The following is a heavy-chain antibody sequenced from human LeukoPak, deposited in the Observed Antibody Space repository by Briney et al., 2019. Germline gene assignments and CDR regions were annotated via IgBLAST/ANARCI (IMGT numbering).Heavy chain of an antibody. Sequence: PGGSLRLSCAASGLTFSSYAMSWVRQAPGKGLEWVSAISGSGGSTYYADSVKGRFTISRDNSKNTLYLQMNSLRAEDTAVYYCAKFPNYDILTGYEAYFDYWGQGTLVTVSS. D-gene: IGHD3-9*01. CDR2: ISGSGGST. CDR1: GLTFSSYA. V-gene: IGHV3-23*01. CDR3: AKFPNYDILTGYEAYFDY. J-gene: IGHJ4*02.